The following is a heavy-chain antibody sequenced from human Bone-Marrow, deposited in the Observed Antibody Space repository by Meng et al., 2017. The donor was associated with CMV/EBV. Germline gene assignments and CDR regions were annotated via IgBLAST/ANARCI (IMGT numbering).Heavy chain of an antibody. D-gene: IGHD6-13*01. CDR3: ARDTGIYSSSATGY. CDR2: MNPNSGNT. Sequence: ASVKVSCKASGYTFTSYDINWVRQATGQGLEWMGWMNPNSGNTGYAQKFQGRVTITRNTSISTAYMELSSLRSDDTAVYYCARDTGIYSSSATGYWGQGTLVTVSS. J-gene: IGHJ4*02. CDR1: GYTFTSYD. V-gene: IGHV1-8*03.